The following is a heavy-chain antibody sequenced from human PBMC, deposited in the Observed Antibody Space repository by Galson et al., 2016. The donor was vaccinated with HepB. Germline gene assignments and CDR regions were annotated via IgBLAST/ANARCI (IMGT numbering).Heavy chain of an antibody. Sequence: SLRLSCAASGFTFSSYAMHWVRQAPGKGLEWVAVISYDGSNKFYTDSVKGRFTISRDNPRNTVFLQMHSLRPEDTALFYCARSGYCSDSRCFLDYFDYWGQGTLVTVSS. D-gene: IGHD6-19*01. J-gene: IGHJ4*02. CDR2: ISYDGSNK. CDR1: GFTFSSYA. V-gene: IGHV3-30-3*01. CDR3: ARSGYCSDSRCFLDYFDY.